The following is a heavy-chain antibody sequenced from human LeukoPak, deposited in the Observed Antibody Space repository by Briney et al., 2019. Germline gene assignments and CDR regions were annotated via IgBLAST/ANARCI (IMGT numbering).Heavy chain of an antibody. J-gene: IGHJ6*02. Sequence: GWPLRLSRVASRFTFISYGMHRVRQAPGKALEGPAVIWDDGSNKYYADPVKGRFTISSTNSNNTLYLQMNSLRAEDTAAYYCARDRYSRAVTTYYYNGMDVWGQGTTVTVSS. CDR2: IWDDGSNK. D-gene: IGHD3-16*02. V-gene: IGHV3-33*01. CDR1: RFTFISYG. CDR3: ARDRYSRAVTTYYYNGMDV.